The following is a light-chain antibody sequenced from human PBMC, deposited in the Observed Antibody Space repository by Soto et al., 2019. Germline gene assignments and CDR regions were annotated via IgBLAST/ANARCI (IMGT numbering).Light chain of an antibody. Sequence: DIQMTQSPSSLSASVGDRVTITCRASQSISSYLNWYQQKPGKAPKLLIYAASSLQSGVPSRFSGSGSGTHFTLTISSLQPEDFATYYCQQSYGTPITFGQGTRLEIK. CDR1: QSISSY. CDR2: AAS. V-gene: IGKV1-39*01. J-gene: IGKJ5*01. CDR3: QQSYGTPIT.